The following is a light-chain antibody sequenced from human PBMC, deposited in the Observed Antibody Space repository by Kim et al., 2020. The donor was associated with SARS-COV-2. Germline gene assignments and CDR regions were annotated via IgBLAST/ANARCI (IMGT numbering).Light chain of an antibody. V-gene: IGKV1-39*01. CDR1: QSISIH. J-gene: IGKJ3*01. CDR2: AAS. Sequence: ASVGDRVTIPCRTTQSISIHLNWYQQKPGRAPKLLISAASTLQGGVPSRFSGSGSETDFTLTISSLQPEDFATYFCQQSYITPFTFGPGTKVDIK. CDR3: QQSYITPFT.